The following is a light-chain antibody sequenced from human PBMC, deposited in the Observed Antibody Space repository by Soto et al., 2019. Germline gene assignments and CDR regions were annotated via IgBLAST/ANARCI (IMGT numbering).Light chain of an antibody. CDR3: CSYAGSTTFV. CDR2: EAS. V-gene: IGLV2-23*01. Sequence: QSVLTQPASGSGSPGQSITISCTGTSSGVGSYDLVSWYQQHPGKAPKLMIYEASERPSGVSNRFSGSKSGNTASLTISGLQAEDEADYYCCSYAGSTTFVFGTGTKVTVL. CDR1: SSGVGSYDL. J-gene: IGLJ1*01.